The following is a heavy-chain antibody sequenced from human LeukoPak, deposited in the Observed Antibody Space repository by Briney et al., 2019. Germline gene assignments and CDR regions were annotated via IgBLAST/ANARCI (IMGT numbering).Heavy chain of an antibody. J-gene: IGHJ4*02. CDR3: AAGAGWLIDW. CDR2: IEKDGSEI. V-gene: IGHV3-7*01. Sequence: PGGSLRLSCAASGFTFSNYWMNWVHQAPGKGMEWVAIIEKDGSEILYVDSAKGRFTISRDNAKNSLYLQMNSLRAEDTAVYYCAAGAGWLIDWWGQGTLVTVSS. D-gene: IGHD6-19*01. CDR1: GFTFSNYW.